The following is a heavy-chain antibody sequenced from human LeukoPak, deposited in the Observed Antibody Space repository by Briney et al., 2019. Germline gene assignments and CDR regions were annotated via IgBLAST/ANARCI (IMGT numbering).Heavy chain of an antibody. CDR3: AKDRIVVSYYFDY. D-gene: IGHD3-22*01. CDR1: GFTFSSYA. V-gene: IGHV3-23*01. Sequence: GGSLRLSCAASGFTFSSYAMSWVRQAREKGLEWVSAISGSGGSTYYADSVTGRFTISRDNSKNTLYLQMNSLRAEDTAVYYCAKDRIVVSYYFDYWGQGTLVTVSS. J-gene: IGHJ4*02. CDR2: ISGSGGST.